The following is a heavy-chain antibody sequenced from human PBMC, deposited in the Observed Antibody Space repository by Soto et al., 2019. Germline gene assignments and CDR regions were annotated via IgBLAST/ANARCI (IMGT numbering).Heavy chain of an antibody. CDR2: ISAYNDHT. V-gene: IGHV1-18*01. Sequence: QVQLVQSGTEVKKPGASVKVSCKASGYIMTTYGVSWVRQAPGQGLEWVGWISAYNDHTNYAQKFQGRVTMTTDTTTSTAYIELRCLRSDDTAVYYCAIGTYFDYWGQGTLVTVSS. D-gene: IGHD6-13*01. CDR1: GYIMTTYG. CDR3: AIGTYFDY. J-gene: IGHJ4*02.